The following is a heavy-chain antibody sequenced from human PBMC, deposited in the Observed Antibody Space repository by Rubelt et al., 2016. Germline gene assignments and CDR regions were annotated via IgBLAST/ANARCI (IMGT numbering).Heavy chain of an antibody. CDR1: GFTFRTYG. J-gene: IGHJ4*02. CDR3: ARDLSDSGRYHHFDY. Sequence: GGGVVQPGRSLRLSCAASGFTFRTYGMHWVRQAPGKGLEWVALISDDGSNKYYADSVKGRFTISRDNSKNTLYLQMNSLRAEDTAVYYCARDLSDSGRYHHFDYWGQGTLLTASS. CDR2: ISDDGSNK. V-gene: IGHV3-30*19. D-gene: IGHD1-26*01.